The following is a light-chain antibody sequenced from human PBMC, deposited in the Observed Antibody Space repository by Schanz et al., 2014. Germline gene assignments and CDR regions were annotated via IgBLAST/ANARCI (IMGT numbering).Light chain of an antibody. CDR1: SGDVGAYNY. Sequence: QSALTQPASVSGSPGQSITISCTGTSGDVGAYNYVSWYQHHPGKAPKLMIFDVSHRPSGVSNRFSGSKSGNTASLTISGLQAEDEADYYCCSYAGSSTSWVFGGGTKLTVL. CDR2: DVS. CDR3: CSYAGSSTSWV. J-gene: IGLJ3*02. V-gene: IGLV2-14*03.